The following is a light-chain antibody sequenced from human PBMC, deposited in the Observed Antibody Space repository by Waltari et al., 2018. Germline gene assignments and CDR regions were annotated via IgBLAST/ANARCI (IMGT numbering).Light chain of an antibody. CDR1: SSDIATYDY. J-gene: IGLJ3*02. Sequence: QSALTQAASVSASPGQSITISCTGTSSDIATYDYVSWFQQYPGRAPKLMIYDVRNRPLGVSNRFSGSKSGITASLRISGLLAEDEAYYYCSSYTSSTTWVFGGGTKLTVL. V-gene: IGLV2-14*01. CDR2: DVR. CDR3: SSYTSSTTWV.